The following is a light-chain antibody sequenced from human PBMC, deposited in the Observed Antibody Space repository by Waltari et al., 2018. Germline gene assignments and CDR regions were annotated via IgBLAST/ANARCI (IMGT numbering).Light chain of an antibody. J-gene: IGKJ2*01. Sequence: EIVFTQSPGTLSLSPGERATISCRASQSVSSSYLAWYQQKPGQAPRLLIYGASSRATGIPDRFSGSGSGTDFTLTISRLEPEDFAVYYCQQYGSSPRYTFGQGTKLEIK. CDR2: GAS. CDR1: QSVSSSY. CDR3: QQYGSSPRYT. V-gene: IGKV3-20*01.